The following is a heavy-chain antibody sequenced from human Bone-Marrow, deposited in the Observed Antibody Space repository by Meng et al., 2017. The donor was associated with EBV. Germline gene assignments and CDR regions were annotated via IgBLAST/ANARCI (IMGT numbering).Heavy chain of an antibody. CDR1: GYTFTGYY. Sequence: QGQLGQSGAELKKPGASLKVSCKASGYTFTGYYIHWVRQAPGQGLEWVGWINPNSGGTNYAEKFQGRVTMTRDTSITTAFMELSSLKSDDTAVYYCAMGLATDFDYWGQGTLVTVSS. D-gene: IGHD5-12*01. V-gene: IGHV1-2*02. J-gene: IGHJ4*02. CDR3: AMGLATDFDY. CDR2: INPNSGGT.